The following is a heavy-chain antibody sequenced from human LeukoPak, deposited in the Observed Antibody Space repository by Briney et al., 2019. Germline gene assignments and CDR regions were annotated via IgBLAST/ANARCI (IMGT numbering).Heavy chain of an antibody. CDR2: INHSGST. CDR3: ARGSATVTTD. J-gene: IGHJ4*02. D-gene: IGHD4-17*01. Sequence: SETLSLTCAVYGGSFSGYYWSWIRQPPGKGLEWIGEINHSGSTNYNPSLKSRVTISVDTSKNQFSLKLSSVTAADTAVYYCARGSATVTTDWGQGSLVTVSS. V-gene: IGHV4-34*01. CDR1: GGSFSGYY.